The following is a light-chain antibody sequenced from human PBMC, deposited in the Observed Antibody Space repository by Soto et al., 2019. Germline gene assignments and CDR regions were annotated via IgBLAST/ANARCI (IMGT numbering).Light chain of an antibody. CDR3: QQFDRSLPSWT. CDR2: GAS. V-gene: IGKV3-20*01. CDR1: QSVSSNY. J-gene: IGKJ1*01. Sequence: ETVLTQSPGTLSLSPGERATLSCRASQSVSSNYLAWYQHIPGQAPRLLIYGASTRATGIPDRFSGSGSGTDFTLTISRLEPEDFAAYYCQQFDRSLPSWTFGQGTKVE.